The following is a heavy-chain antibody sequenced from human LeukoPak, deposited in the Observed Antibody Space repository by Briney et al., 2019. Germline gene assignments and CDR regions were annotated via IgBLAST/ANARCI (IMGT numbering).Heavy chain of an antibody. CDR2: IYYSGST. D-gene: IGHD4-11*01. CDR3: ARESGTVTTLYYYHMDV. V-gene: IGHV4-59*11. CDR1: GGSISSHY. Sequence: SETLSLTCTVSGGSISSHYWSWIRQPPGKGLEWMGFIYYSGSTNYNPSLKSRVTISVDTSKNQFSLKLSSVTAADTAVYYCARESGTVTTLYYYHMDVWGKGTTVTVYS. J-gene: IGHJ6*03.